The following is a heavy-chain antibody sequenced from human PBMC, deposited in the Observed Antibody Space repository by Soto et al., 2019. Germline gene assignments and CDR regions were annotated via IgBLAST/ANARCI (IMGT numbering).Heavy chain of an antibody. D-gene: IGHD3-16*01. CDR1: GFTFSHSA. Sequence: LRLSFSASGFTFSHSAMHWVRQAPGKGLEYVAAIGSTGASTYYPGSVKGRFIISRDNSKNTLFLQMNSLRPEDTAVYYCVRGGGAYAGSSLWFDSWGQGTLVTVSS. J-gene: IGHJ5*01. V-gene: IGHV3-64D*06. CDR3: VRGGGAYAGSSLWFDS. CDR2: IGSTGAST.